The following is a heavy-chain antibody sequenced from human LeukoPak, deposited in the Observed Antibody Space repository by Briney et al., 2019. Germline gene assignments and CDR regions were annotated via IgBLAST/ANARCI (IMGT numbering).Heavy chain of an antibody. CDR2: IKQDGSDK. Sequence: GGSLRLSCAASGFTFSNYYMSWVRQAPGKGLEWVANIKQDGSDKSYVDSVRGRFTISRDNAENSLYLQMNSLRAEDTAVYFCARDREVGATIHDYWGQGTLVTVSS. V-gene: IGHV3-7*01. CDR3: ARDREVGATIHDY. D-gene: IGHD1-26*01. CDR1: GFTFSNYY. J-gene: IGHJ4*02.